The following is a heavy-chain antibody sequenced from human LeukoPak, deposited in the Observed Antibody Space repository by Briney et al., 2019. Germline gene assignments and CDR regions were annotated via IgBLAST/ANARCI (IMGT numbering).Heavy chain of an antibody. CDR1: GGSISSYY. CDR2: IYTSGST. Sequence: PSETLSFTCTVSGGSISSYYWSWIRQPAGKGLEWIGRIYTSGSTNYNPSLKSRVTMSVDTSKNQFSLKLSSVTAADTAVYYCAKGEWDNWNDGAAQESWFDPWGQGTLVTVSS. CDR3: AKGEWDNWNDGAAQESWFDP. J-gene: IGHJ5*02. D-gene: IGHD1-1*01. V-gene: IGHV4-4*07.